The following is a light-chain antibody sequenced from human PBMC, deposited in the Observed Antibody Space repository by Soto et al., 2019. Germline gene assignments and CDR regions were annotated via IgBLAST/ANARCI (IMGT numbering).Light chain of an antibody. CDR1: TSNIGAGYD. J-gene: IGLJ3*02. CDR3: QSYDNSGSHSRV. CDR2: GNT. V-gene: IGLV1-40*01. Sequence: QSVLTQPPSVSGAPGQRVTISCTGSTSNIGAGYDVHWYQHFPGTAPKLLIYGNTNRPSGVPDRFSGSKSGTSASLAITGLGAEDEADYYCQSYDNSGSHSRVFGGGTKVTVL.